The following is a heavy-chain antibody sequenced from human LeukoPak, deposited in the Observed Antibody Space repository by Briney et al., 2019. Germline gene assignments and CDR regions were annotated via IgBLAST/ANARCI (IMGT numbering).Heavy chain of an antibody. V-gene: IGHV6-1*01. Sequence: SQTLSLTCAISGDSVSSNSAAWNWIRQSPSRGLEWLGRTYYRSKWYNDYAVSVKSRITINSDTSKNQFSLQLSSVTPEDTAVYYCARDQIEMTIIMDYYYGMDVWGQGTTVTVSS. D-gene: IGHD5-24*01. CDR2: TYYRSKWYN. CDR3: ARDQIEMTIIMDYYYGMDV. J-gene: IGHJ6*02. CDR1: GDSVSSNSAA.